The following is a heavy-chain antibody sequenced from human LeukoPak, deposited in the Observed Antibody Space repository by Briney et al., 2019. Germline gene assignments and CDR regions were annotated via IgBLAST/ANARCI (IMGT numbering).Heavy chain of an antibody. J-gene: IGHJ4*02. V-gene: IGHV1-24*01. CDR3: ATEVAGSGFCDY. CDR1: GYTLTELS. D-gene: IGHD6-19*01. Sequence: ASVKVSCKVSGYTLTELSMHWVRQAPGKGLEWTGGFDPEDGETIYAQKFQGRVTMTEDTSTDTAYMELSSLRSEDTAVYYCATEVAGSGFCDYWGQGTLVTVSS. CDR2: FDPEDGET.